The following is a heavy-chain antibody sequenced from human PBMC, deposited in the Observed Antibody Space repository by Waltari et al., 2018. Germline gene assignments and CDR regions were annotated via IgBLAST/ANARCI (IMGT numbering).Heavy chain of an antibody. J-gene: IGHJ3*02. V-gene: IGHV1-69*14. D-gene: IGHD3-3*01. Sequence: QVQLVQSGAEVKKPGSSVKVSCKASGGTCSSYAISWVRQAPGQGLEWMGGIIPIFGTANYAQKFQGRVTITADKSTSTAYMELSSLRSEDTAVYYCARVSTIFGVVIIPYAFDIWGQGTMVTVSS. CDR3: ARVSTIFGVVIIPYAFDI. CDR1: GGTCSSYA. CDR2: IIPIFGTA.